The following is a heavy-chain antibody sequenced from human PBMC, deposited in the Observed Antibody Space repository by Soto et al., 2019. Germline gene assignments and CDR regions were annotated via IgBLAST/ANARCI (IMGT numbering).Heavy chain of an antibody. CDR2: INHSGST. Sequence: SETLSLTCAVYGGSFSGYYWSWIRQPPGKGLEWIGEINHSGSTNYNPSLKSRVTISVDTSKNQFSLKLSSVTAADTAVYYCARVPLCGDSSCYYYRYYFDYWGQRTLVTVSS. J-gene: IGHJ4*02. CDR3: ARVPLCGDSSCYYYRYYFDY. CDR1: GGSFSGYY. D-gene: IGHD3-22*01. V-gene: IGHV4-34*01.